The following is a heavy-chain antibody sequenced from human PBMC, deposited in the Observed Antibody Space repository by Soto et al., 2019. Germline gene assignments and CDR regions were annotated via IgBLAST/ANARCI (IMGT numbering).Heavy chain of an antibody. CDR1: GGSFSGYY. Sequence: QVQLQQWGAGLLKPSETLSLTCAVYGGSFSGYYWSWIRQPPGKGLEWIGEINHSGSTNYNPSLKSRVTISVDTSKNQFSLKLSSVTAADTAVYYCARGDYYGSGSYSNTVYWGQGTLVTVSS. V-gene: IGHV4-34*01. D-gene: IGHD3-10*01. CDR3: ARGDYYGSGSYSNTVY. J-gene: IGHJ4*02. CDR2: INHSGST.